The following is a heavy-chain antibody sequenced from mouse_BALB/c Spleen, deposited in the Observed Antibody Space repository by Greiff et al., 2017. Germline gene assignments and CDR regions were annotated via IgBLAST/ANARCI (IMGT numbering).Heavy chain of an antibody. CDR3: ARVIYDGYYVVGTGTPYFDY. Sequence: EVKLVESGGGLVQPGGSLRLSCATSGFTFTDYYMSWVRQPPGKALEWLGFIRNKANGYTTEYSASVKGRFTISRDNSQSILYLQMNTLRAEDSATYYCARVIYDGYYVVGTGTPYFDYWGQGTTLTVSS. J-gene: IGHJ2*01. CDR2: IRNKANGYTT. CDR1: GFTFTDYY. V-gene: IGHV7-3*02. D-gene: IGHD2-3*01.